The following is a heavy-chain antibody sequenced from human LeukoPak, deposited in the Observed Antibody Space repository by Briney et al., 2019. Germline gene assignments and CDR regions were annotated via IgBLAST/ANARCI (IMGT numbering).Heavy chain of an antibody. Sequence: GGSLRLSCAASGFTFSTYWMHWVRQAPGNGLVWVSHIDSDGSSATYGDSAKGRFTISRDNAKNTLYLQMSSLRAEDTAVYYCARGTATTAGIDYWGRGTLVAVSS. V-gene: IGHV3-74*01. CDR3: ARGTATTAGIDY. D-gene: IGHD6-13*01. CDR2: IDSDGSSA. CDR1: GFTFSTYW. J-gene: IGHJ4*02.